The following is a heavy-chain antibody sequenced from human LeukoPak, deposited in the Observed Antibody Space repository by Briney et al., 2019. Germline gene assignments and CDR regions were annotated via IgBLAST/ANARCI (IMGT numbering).Heavy chain of an antibody. CDR3: ARDGGGNSFDY. J-gene: IGHJ4*02. CDR2: ISSSSSYI. CDR1: GFTFSSYS. V-gene: IGHV3-21*01. D-gene: IGHD4-23*01. Sequence: GGSLRISCAASGFTFSSYSMNWVRQAPGKGLEWVSSISSSSSYIYYADSVKGRFTIFRDNAKNSLYLQMNSLRAEDTAVYYCARDGGGNSFDYWGQGTLVTVSS.